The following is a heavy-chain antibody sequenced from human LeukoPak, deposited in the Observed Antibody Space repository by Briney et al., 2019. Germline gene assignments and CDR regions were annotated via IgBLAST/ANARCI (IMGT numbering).Heavy chain of an antibody. CDR1: GGSISSYY. V-gene: IGHV4-4*07. Sequence: SETLSLTCTVSGGSISSYYWSWIRQPAGKGLEWIGRIYTSGSTNYNPFLKSRVTMSVDTSKNQFSLKLSSVTAADTAVYYCARDHGYSKVGYSDYYYGMDVWGQGTTVTVSS. CDR2: IYTSGST. D-gene: IGHD6-13*01. CDR3: ARDHGYSKVGYSDYYYGMDV. J-gene: IGHJ6*02.